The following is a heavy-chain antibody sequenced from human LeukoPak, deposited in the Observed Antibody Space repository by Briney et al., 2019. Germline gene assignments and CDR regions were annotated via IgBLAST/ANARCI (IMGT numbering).Heavy chain of an antibody. J-gene: IGHJ4*02. CDR2: IYHSGST. V-gene: IGHV4-30-2*02. Sequence: PSETLSLTCAVSGGSISSGGYSWSWIRQPPGKGLRWIGYIYHSGSTYQNPSLKSRVTISVDRSKNQFSLKVSSVTAADTGVYYCASKSTDHGELRFDYWGQGTLVTVSS. CDR1: GGSISSGGYS. CDR3: ASKSTDHGELRFDY. D-gene: IGHD4-17*01.